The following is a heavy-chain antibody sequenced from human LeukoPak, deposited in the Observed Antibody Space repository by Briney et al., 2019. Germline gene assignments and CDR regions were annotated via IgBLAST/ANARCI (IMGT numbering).Heavy chain of an antibody. V-gene: IGHV3-23*01. CDR2: ISGSGGST. D-gene: IGHD6-6*01. Sequence: GGSLRLSCAASRFTFSSYAMSWVRQAPEKGLEWVSTISGSGGSTYYADSVKGRFTISRDNSKNTLYLQMNSLRAEDTAVYYCAKDSSSSKYWGQGTLVTVSS. CDR1: RFTFSSYA. J-gene: IGHJ4*02. CDR3: AKDSSSSKY.